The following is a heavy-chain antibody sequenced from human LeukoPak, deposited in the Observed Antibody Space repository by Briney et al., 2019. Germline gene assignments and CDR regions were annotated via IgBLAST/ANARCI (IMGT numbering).Heavy chain of an antibody. CDR2: IRYDGSNK. D-gene: IGHD2-2*01. Sequence: GGSLRLSCAASGFTFSSYGMHWVRQAPGKGLEWVAFIRYDGSNKYYADSVKGRFTISRDNSKNTLYLQMNSLRAEDTAVYYCAKVPGPCGSTSCPANDAFDIWGQGTMVTVSS. CDR1: GFTFSSYG. J-gene: IGHJ3*02. CDR3: AKVPGPCGSTSCPANDAFDI. V-gene: IGHV3-30*02.